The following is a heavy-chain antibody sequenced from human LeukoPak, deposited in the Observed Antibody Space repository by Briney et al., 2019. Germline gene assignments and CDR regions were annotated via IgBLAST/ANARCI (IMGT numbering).Heavy chain of an antibody. Sequence: TSETLSLTCSVSGGSVRRSDYYWAWIRQPPGKGLEWIGSVRYTGSSYYTPSHQSRVTISLDMSNNQFSLRMNSVTAADTVVYFCASYFDDTGTASFDNWGQGILVTVSS. CDR1: GGSVRRSDYY. V-gene: IGHV4-39*01. CDR3: ASYFDDTGTASFDN. J-gene: IGHJ4*02. D-gene: IGHD3-22*01. CDR2: VRYTGSS.